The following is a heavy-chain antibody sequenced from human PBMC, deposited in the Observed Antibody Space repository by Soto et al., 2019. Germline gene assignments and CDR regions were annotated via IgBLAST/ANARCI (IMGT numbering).Heavy chain of an antibody. J-gene: IGHJ5*02. V-gene: IGHV3-21*01. CDR3: AREGALKPFSS. CDR1: GFTFSGYN. CDR2: ISGTSVYI. Sequence: GGSLRLSCVASGFTFSGYNMNWVRQAPGKGLEWVSHISGTSVYIHYADSVKGRFTISRDNAKNSVYLQMDSLRVEDTAVYYCAREGALKPFSSWGQGALVTVSS.